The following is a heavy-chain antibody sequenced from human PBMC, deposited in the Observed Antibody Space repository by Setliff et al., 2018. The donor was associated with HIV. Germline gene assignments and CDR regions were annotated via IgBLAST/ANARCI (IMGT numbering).Heavy chain of an antibody. D-gene: IGHD6-13*01. V-gene: IGHV4-39*01. J-gene: IGHJ4*02. CDR1: GASISSSSNS. CDR3: AGSYGSSWFGPSDY. CDR2: LYSSGRT. Sequence: SETLSLTCSVSGASISSSSNSWGWIRQPPGKGLEWIGSLYSSGRTYYKSSLKSRVDISVDASRNQFSLRLDSLTAADTAIYYCAGSYGSSWFGPSDYWGQGTLVTVSS.